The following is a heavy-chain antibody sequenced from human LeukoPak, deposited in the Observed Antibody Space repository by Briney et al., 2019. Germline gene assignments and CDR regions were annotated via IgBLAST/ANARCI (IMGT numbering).Heavy chain of an antibody. CDR2: ISYDGSNK. V-gene: IGHV3-30*18. J-gene: IGHJ4*02. D-gene: IGHD3-10*01. CDR3: AKEAEELLWFGEFHYFDY. CDR1: GFTFSSYG. Sequence: GGSLRLSCAASGFTFSSYGMHWVRQAPGKGLEWVAVISYDGSNKYYADSVKGRFTISRDYSKNTLYLQMNSLRAEDTAVYYCAKEAEELLWFGEFHYFDYWGQGTLVTVSS.